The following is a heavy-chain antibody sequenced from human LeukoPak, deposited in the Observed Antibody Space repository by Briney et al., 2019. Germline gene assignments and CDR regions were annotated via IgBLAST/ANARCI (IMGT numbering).Heavy chain of an antibody. Sequence: PGGSLRPSCAASGFTFSSYAMHWVRQAPGKGLEWVAVISYDGSNKYYADSVKGRFTISRDNSKNTLYLQMNSLRAEDTAVYYCARDRRGESHYYYGMDVWGQGTTVTVSS. D-gene: IGHD4-17*01. CDR2: ISYDGSNK. V-gene: IGHV3-30-3*01. CDR1: GFTFSSYA. J-gene: IGHJ6*02. CDR3: ARDRRGESHYYYGMDV.